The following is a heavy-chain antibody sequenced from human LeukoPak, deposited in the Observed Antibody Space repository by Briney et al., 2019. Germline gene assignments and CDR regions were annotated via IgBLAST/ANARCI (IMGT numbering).Heavy chain of an antibody. V-gene: IGHV1-2*02. CDR3: ARETLLYDFWSGYYAY. CDR1: GYTSTGYY. Sequence: ASVKVSCKASGYTSTGYYMHWVRQAPGQGLEWMGWINPNSGGTNYAQKFQGRVTMTRDTSISTAYMELSRLRSDDTAVYYCARETLLYDFWSGYYAYWGQGTLVTVSS. CDR2: INPNSGGT. D-gene: IGHD3-3*01. J-gene: IGHJ4*02.